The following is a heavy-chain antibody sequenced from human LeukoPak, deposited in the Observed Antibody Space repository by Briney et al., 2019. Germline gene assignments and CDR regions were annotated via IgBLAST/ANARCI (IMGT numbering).Heavy chain of an antibody. CDR1: GGTFSSYA. V-gene: IGHV1-69*13. CDR2: IIPIFGTA. CDR3: ARDVPERGFGELFGTHNWFDP. D-gene: IGHD3-10*01. J-gene: IGHJ5*02. Sequence: SVKVSCKASGGTFSSYAISWVRQAPGQGLEWMGGIIPIFGTANYAQKFQGRVTITADESTSTAYMELSSLRSEDTAVYYCARDVPERGFGELFGTHNWFDPWGQGTLVTVSS.